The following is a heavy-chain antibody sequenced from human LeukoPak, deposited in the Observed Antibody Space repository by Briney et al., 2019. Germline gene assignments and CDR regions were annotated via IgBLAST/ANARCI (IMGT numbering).Heavy chain of an antibody. CDR2: FSSSSSTI. J-gene: IGHJ4*02. Sequence: GGSLRLSCAASGFTFSSYSMNWVRQAPGKGLEWVSYFSSSSSTIYYADSVKGRFTISRDNAKNSLYLQMNSLRAEDTAVYYCARAPYCGGDCYSEYYFDYWGQGTLVTVSS. D-gene: IGHD2-21*02. CDR3: ARAPYCGGDCYSEYYFDY. CDR1: GFTFSSYS. V-gene: IGHV3-48*01.